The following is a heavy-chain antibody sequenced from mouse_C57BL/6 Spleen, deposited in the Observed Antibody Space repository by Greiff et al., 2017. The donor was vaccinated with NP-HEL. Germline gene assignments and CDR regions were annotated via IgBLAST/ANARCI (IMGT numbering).Heavy chain of an antibody. J-gene: IGHJ4*01. CDR2: ISDGGSYT. CDR1: GFTFSSYA. D-gene: IGHD2-4*01. CDR3: ARRLHGYAMDY. V-gene: IGHV5-4*01. Sequence: EVHLVESGGGLVKPGGSLKLSCAASGFTFSSYAMSWVRQTPEKRLEWVATISDGGSYTYYPDNVKGRFTISRDNAKNNLYLQMSHLKSEDTAMYYCARRLHGYAMDYWGQGTSVTVSS.